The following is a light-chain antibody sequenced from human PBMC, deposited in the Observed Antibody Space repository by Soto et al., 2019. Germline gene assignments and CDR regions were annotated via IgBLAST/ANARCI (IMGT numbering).Light chain of an antibody. CDR1: QSVGSY. CDR2: DAS. Sequence: ETVLTQSPATLSLSPGQRATFSCRASQSVGSYLAWYQQKPGQAPRLLIYDASNRATGIPARFSGSGSGTDFTLTITSLEPEDFAVYYCQQYFSTPPLTFGGGTKVEIK. J-gene: IGKJ4*01. V-gene: IGKV3-11*01. CDR3: QQYFSTPPLT.